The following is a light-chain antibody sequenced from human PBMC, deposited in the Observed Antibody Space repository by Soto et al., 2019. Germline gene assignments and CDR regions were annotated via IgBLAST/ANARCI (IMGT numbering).Light chain of an antibody. CDR3: QQYNSYSIT. J-gene: IGKJ5*01. V-gene: IGKV1-5*03. CDR2: KAS. CDR1: QSISSW. Sequence: DIQMTQSPSTLSASVGDRVTITCRASQSISSWLAWYQQKPRKAPKLLIYKASSLESGVPSRFSGSGSGTEFTLTISSLQPDDFATYYFQQYNSYSITCGQGTRLEIK.